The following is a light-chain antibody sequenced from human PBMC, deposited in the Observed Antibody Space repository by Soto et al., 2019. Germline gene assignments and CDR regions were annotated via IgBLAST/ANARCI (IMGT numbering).Light chain of an antibody. CDR3: ASYAGSNKV. CDR2: EVT. CDR1: SSDVGGYNY. Sequence: QSALTQPPSASGSPGQSVTISCTGSSSDVGGYNYVSWYLQHPGKAPKLMIYEVTKRPSGVPDRFSGSKSGNTASLTVSGLLAEDEADYYCASYAGSNKVFGTGTKLTVL. V-gene: IGLV2-8*01. J-gene: IGLJ1*01.